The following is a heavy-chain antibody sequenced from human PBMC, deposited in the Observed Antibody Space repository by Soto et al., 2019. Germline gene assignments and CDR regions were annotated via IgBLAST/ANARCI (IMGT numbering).Heavy chain of an antibody. J-gene: IGHJ6*03. CDR1: GYTFTSYG. CDR3: AREGTTVTSPPSFYYMDV. V-gene: IGHV1-18*01. Sequence: ASVKVSCKASGYTFTSYGISCVRQAPGQGLEWMGWISAYNGNTNYAQKLQGRVTMTTDTSTSTAYMELRSLRSDDTAVYYCAREGTTVTSPPSFYYMDVWGKGTTVTVSS. CDR2: ISAYNGNT. D-gene: IGHD4-17*01.